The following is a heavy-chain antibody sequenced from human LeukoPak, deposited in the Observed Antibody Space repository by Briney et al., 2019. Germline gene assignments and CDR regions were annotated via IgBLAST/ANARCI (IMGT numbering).Heavy chain of an antibody. CDR2: INPNSGGT. V-gene: IGHV1-2*02. CDR3: ARAAGIVGAFDAFDI. J-gene: IGHJ3*02. CDR1: GYTFTGYY. Sequence: GASVKVSCKASGYTFTGYYMHWVRQAPGQGLEWMGWINPNSGGTNYAQKFQGRVTMTRDTSISTAYMELSRLRSDDTAVYYCARAAGIVGAFDAFDIWGQGTMVTVSS. D-gene: IGHD1-26*01.